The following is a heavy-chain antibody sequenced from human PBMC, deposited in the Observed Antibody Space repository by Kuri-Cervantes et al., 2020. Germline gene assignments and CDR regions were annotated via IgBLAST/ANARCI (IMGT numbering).Heavy chain of an antibody. V-gene: IGHV3-7*01. D-gene: IGHD4-23*01. CDR3: ARARGGNSFGAEYYYGMDV. CDR1: GFTFGYYW. Sequence: GGSLRLSCVASGFTFGYYWMSWVRQAPGKGLEWVANVKQDGSETYYVDSVKGRFTISRDNAKNSLYLQMNSLRDEDTAVYYCARARGGNSFGAEYYYGMDVWGQGTTVTVSS. J-gene: IGHJ6*02. CDR2: VKQDGSET.